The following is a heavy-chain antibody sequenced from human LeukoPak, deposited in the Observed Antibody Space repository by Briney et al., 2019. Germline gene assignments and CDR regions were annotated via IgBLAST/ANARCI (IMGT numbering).Heavy chain of an antibody. V-gene: IGHV3-30*01. D-gene: IGHD2-2*01. J-gene: IGHJ4*02. Sequence: GGSLRLSCAASGFTFNSFAIHWVRQAPGKGLEWVAAMSYDGEYNYYADSVKGRFTISRDNSKNTLHLQMNSLRVEDTAVFYCARAHCSSTDCPPDFWGQGTLVTVSS. CDR2: MSYDGEYN. CDR1: GFTFNSFA. CDR3: ARAHCSSTDCPPDF.